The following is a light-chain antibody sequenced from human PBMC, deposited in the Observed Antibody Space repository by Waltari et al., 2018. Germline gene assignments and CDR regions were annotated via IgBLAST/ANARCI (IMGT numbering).Light chain of an antibody. V-gene: IGKV3-15*01. CDR3: QQYNNWLYT. CDR2: SAS. CDR1: QSVSSN. J-gene: IGKJ2*01. Sequence: EIVMTQSPATLSVSPGERATLSCRASQSVSSNLAWYQQKPGQAPRLLIYSASTRATGIPARFSGSGSWTEFTLTISSLQSEDFAVYYCQQYNNWLYTFGQGTKLEIK.